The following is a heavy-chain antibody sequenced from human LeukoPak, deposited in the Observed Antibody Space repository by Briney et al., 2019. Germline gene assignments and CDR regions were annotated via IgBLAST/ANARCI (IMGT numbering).Heavy chain of an antibody. V-gene: IGHV3-11*01. Sequence: PGRSLRLPCAASGSTFSDYYMSWIRQAPGKGLEWVSYISSSGSTIYYADSVKGRFTISRDNAKNSLYLQMNSLRAEDTAVYHCAREARYSSSWYRYFQHWGQGTLVTVSS. D-gene: IGHD6-13*01. CDR1: GSTFSDYY. J-gene: IGHJ1*01. CDR2: ISSSGSTI. CDR3: AREARYSSSWYRYFQH.